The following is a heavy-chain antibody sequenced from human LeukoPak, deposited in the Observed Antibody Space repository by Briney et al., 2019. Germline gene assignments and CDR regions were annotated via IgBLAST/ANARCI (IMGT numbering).Heavy chain of an antibody. V-gene: IGHV4-59*01. J-gene: IGHJ4*02. CDR1: GGPISSYY. Sequence: SETLSLTCTVSGGPISSYYWSWIRQPPGKELEGIGYIYYSGSTNYNPSLKSRVTISVDTSKNQFSLKLSSVTAADTAVYYCARGGYHGADLDYWGQGTLVTVSS. CDR3: ARGGYHGADLDY. CDR2: IYYSGST. D-gene: IGHD4-17*01.